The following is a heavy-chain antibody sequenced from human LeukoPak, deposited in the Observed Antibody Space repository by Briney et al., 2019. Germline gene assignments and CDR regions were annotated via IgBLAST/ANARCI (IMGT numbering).Heavy chain of an antibody. CDR1: GGSISSSSYY. J-gene: IGHJ3*02. Sequence: SETLSLTCTVSGGSISSSSYYWGWIRQPPGKGLEWFGNIYYRGSNYHNPSLKSRVTISVDTSKNQFSLKLSSVTAADTAVYYCARQGGITMIVVIITDDAFDIWGQGTMVTVSS. CDR2: IYYRGSN. D-gene: IGHD3-22*01. V-gene: IGHV4-39*01. CDR3: ARQGGITMIVVIITDDAFDI.